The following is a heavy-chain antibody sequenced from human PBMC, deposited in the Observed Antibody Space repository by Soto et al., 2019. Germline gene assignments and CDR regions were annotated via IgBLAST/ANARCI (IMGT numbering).Heavy chain of an antibody. D-gene: IGHD6-19*01. CDR3: AKGPYSSGWYWDH. CDR2: ISWSSNVI. V-gene: IGHV3-9*01. CDR1: GFKFEDHA. Sequence: GGSLRLSCRASGFKFEDHAMHWVRQVPGRGLEWVSGISWSSNVIDYAESVKGRFIIARDNAKNSLYLQMNGLRPDDTAVYYCAKGPYSSGWYWDHWGQGALVTVSS. J-gene: IGHJ4*02.